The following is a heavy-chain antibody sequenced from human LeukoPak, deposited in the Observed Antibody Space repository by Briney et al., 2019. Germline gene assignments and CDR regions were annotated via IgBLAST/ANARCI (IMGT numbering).Heavy chain of an antibody. Sequence: GGSLRLSCAASGFTFSSYAMHWVRQAPGKGLEWVAVISYDGSNKYYADSVKGRFTISRDNSKNTLYLQMNSLRAEDTAVYYCARDRYSGYAPWYFDYWGQGTLVTVSS. CDR3: ARDRYSGYAPWYFDY. V-gene: IGHV3-30*04. CDR2: ISYDGSNK. CDR1: GFTFSSYA. D-gene: IGHD5-12*01. J-gene: IGHJ4*02.